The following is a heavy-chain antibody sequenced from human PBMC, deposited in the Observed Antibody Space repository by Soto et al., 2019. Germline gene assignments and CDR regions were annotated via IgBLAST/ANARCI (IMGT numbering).Heavy chain of an antibody. Sequence: GASVKVSCKASGYTFTSYGISWVRQAPGQGLEWMGWISAYNGNTNYAQKLQGRVTMTTDTSTSTAYMELRSLRSDDTAVYYCARDQVEGNYYDILTGYYSGNWFDPWGQGTLVTVSS. V-gene: IGHV1-18*01. J-gene: IGHJ5*02. CDR1: GYTFTSYG. D-gene: IGHD3-9*01. CDR3: ARDQVEGNYYDILTGYYSGNWFDP. CDR2: ISAYNGNT.